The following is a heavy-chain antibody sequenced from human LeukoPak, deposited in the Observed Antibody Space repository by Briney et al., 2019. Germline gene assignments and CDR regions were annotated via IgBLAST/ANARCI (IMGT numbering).Heavy chain of an antibody. CDR1: GGSISSSSYY. V-gene: IGHV4-39*07. D-gene: IGHD6-19*01. CDR2: IYYSGST. J-gene: IGHJ4*02. Sequence: PSETLSLTCTVSGGSISSSSYYWGWIRQPPGKGLEWIGSIYYSGSTYYSPSLKSRVTISVDTSKNQFSLKLSSVTAADTAVYYCARGLGSSPFDYWGQGTLVTVSS. CDR3: ARGLGSSPFDY.